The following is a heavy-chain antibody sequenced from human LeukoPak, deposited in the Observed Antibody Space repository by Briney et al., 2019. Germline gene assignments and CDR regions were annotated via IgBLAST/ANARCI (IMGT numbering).Heavy chain of an antibody. J-gene: IGHJ5*02. CDR2: IYSDGNT. CDR1: GFTFSTNH. V-gene: IGHV3-53*01. Sequence: GGSLRLSCVDSGFTFSTNHMTWVRQAPGKGPEWVSVIYSDGNTYYADSVKGRFTISRDNSKNTLYLQMNSLRAEDTAVYYCVRDLTWGQGTLVTVSS. CDR3: VRDLT.